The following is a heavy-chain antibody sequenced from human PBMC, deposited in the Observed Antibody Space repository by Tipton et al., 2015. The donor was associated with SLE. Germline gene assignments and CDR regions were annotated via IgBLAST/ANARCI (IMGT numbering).Heavy chain of an antibody. D-gene: IGHD1-26*01. V-gene: IGHV3-7*01. CDR2: IKQDGSEK. J-gene: IGHJ4*02. CDR3: AREAYSGSYFDY. Sequence: LSLTCAASGFTFSSYWMSWVRQAPGKGLEWVANIKQDGSEKYYVDSVKGRFTISRDNAKNSLYLQMNSLRAEDTAVYYCAREAYSGSYFDYWGQGTLVTVSS. CDR1: GFTFSSYW.